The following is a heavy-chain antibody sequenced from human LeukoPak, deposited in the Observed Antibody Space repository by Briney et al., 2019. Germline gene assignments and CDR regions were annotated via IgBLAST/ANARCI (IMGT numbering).Heavy chain of an antibody. J-gene: IGHJ4*02. Sequence: PSETLSLTCTVSGYSISSGYLWGWIRQPPGKGLEWIGSIDGSGSSYYNPSLKSRVTISVDTSKNQFSLKLSSVTAADTAVYYCAREIQLDYFVYWGQGTLVTVSS. D-gene: IGHD5-24*01. CDR3: AREIQLDYFVY. CDR2: IDGSGSS. CDR1: GYSISSGYL. V-gene: IGHV4-38-2*02.